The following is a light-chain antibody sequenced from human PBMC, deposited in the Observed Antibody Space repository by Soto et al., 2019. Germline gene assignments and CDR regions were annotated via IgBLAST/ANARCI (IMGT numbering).Light chain of an antibody. V-gene: IGLV2-14*01. CDR1: SSDVGAYYS. Sequence: QSALTQPASVSGSPGQSITISCTGTSSDVGAYYSVSWYQHHPGKAPKLIIYGVTNRPSGVSNRFSGSKSGNTASLTISGLQAEDEADYFCTSSTTGSLYVFGTGTKVTVL. CDR2: GVT. CDR3: TSSTTGSLYV. J-gene: IGLJ1*01.